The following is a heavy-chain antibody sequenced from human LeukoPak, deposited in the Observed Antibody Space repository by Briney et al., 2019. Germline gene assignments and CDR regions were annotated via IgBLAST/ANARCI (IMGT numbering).Heavy chain of an antibody. CDR2: IVVGSGNT. CDR1: GFTFTSSA. CDR3: AAASSGWYRYYYCGMDV. V-gene: IGHV1-58*02. D-gene: IGHD6-19*01. J-gene: IGHJ6*02. Sequence: SVKVSCKASGFTFTSSAMQWVRQARGQRLGWIGWIVVGSGNTNYAQKFQERVTITRDMSTSTAYMELSSLRSEDTAVYYCAAASSGWYRYYYCGMDVWGQGTTVTVSS.